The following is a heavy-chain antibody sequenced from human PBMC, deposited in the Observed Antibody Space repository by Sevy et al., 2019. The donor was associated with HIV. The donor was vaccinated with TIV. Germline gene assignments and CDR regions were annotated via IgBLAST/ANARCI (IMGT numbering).Heavy chain of an antibody. V-gene: IGHV1-18*01. J-gene: IGHJ6*03. CDR2: ISAYNGNT. CDR1: GYTFTSYG. Sequence: ASVKVSCKASGYTFTSYGISWVRQAPGQGLEWMGWISAYNGNTNYAQKLQGRVTMTTDTSTSTAYMELRSLRSDDTAVYYCAREGADSSSPLCYYYYYYMDVWGKGTTVTVSS. D-gene: IGHD6-6*01. CDR3: AREGADSSSPLCYYYYYYMDV.